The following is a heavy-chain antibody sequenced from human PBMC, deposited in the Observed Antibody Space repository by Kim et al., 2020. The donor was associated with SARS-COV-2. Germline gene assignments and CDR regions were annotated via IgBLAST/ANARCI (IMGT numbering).Heavy chain of an antibody. CDR1: GGTFTSFA. Sequence: SVKVSCKASGGTFTSFAVSWVRQAPGQGLEWMGMIIPIFDRANFAQQFQGRVTITADAPTSTVYLDLSSLRSEDTAAYYCATIPRAGGGLKYNMDVWAQ. CDR3: ATIPRAGGGLKYNMDV. J-gene: IGHJ6*02. CDR2: IIPIFDRA. V-gene: IGHV1-69*13. D-gene: IGHD2-21*01.